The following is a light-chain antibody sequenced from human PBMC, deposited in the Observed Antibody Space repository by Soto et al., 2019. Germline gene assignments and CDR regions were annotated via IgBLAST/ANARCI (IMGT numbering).Light chain of an antibody. V-gene: IGLV1-40*01. CDR2: GNS. J-gene: IGLJ2*01. CDR3: QSYDSSLRVV. Sequence: QSVLTQPPSVPGAPGQRVTISCTGSSSNIGAGYDVHWYQQLPGTAPKLLIYGNSNRPSGVPDRFSGSKSGTSASLAITGLQAEDEADYYCQSYDSSLRVVFGGGTKLTLL. CDR1: SSNIGAGYD.